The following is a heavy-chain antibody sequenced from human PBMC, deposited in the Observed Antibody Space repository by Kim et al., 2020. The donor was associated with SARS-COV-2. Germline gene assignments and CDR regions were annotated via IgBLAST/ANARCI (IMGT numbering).Heavy chain of an antibody. V-gene: IGHV3-43D*03. CDR1: GFTFDDYA. Sequence: GGSLRLSCAASGFTFDDYAMHWVRQAPGKGLEWVSLISWDGGSTYYADSVKGRFTISRDNSKNSLYLQMNSLKAEDTALYYCAKGPPSIYGSGSYFSVGMDVWGQGTTVTVSS. CDR3: AKGPPSIYGSGSYFSVGMDV. CDR2: ISWDGGST. J-gene: IGHJ6*02. D-gene: IGHD3-10*01.